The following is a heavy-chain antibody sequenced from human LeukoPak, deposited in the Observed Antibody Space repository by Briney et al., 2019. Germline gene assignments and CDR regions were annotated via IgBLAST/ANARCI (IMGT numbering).Heavy chain of an antibody. Sequence: SETLSLTCTVSGGPINSYYWSWIRQPAGKGLEWIGGIYTSGSTNYNPSLKSRVTMSVDTAKNQFSLKLSSVTAADTAVYYCARALLHDYADSTGYWGPGTLVTVSS. CDR3: ARALLHDYADSTGY. D-gene: IGHD4-17*01. CDR2: IYTSGST. J-gene: IGHJ4*02. V-gene: IGHV4-4*07. CDR1: GGPINSYY.